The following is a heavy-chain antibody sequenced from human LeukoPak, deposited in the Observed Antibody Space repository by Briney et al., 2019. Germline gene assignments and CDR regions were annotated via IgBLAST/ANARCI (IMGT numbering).Heavy chain of an antibody. CDR1: GGSISSSNW. CDR3: AREKSRGYSYGTPKVGFDI. Sequence: KPSETLSLTCAISGGSISSSNWWSWVRQPPGKGLEWIGEIYHSGSTNYNPSLKSRVTISVDKSKNQFSLKLSSVTAADTAVYYCAREKSRGYSYGTPKVGFDIWGQGTMVTVSS. CDR2: IYHSGST. J-gene: IGHJ3*02. V-gene: IGHV4-4*02. D-gene: IGHD5-18*01.